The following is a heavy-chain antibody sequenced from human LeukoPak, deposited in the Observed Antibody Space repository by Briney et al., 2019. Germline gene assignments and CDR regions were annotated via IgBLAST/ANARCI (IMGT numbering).Heavy chain of an antibody. CDR1: GFTFSSYS. CDR3: AKPTIAVAGVDWIDGFDI. CDR2: ISGSGDST. V-gene: IGHV3-23*01. J-gene: IGHJ3*02. D-gene: IGHD6-19*01. Sequence: GGSLRLSCAASGFTFSSYSMSWVRQAPGKGLEWVSGISGSGDSTYYADSVKGRFTISRDNSKNTLFLQMNSLRADDTAVYYCAKPTIAVAGVDWIDGFDIWGQGTMVTVSS.